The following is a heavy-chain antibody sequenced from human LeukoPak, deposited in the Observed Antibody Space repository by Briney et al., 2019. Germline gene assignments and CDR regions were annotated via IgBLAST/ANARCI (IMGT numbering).Heavy chain of an antibody. J-gene: IGHJ4*02. CDR3: TRSDGYILYY. V-gene: IGHV3-30*02. D-gene: IGHD5-24*01. CDR2: IRYDGSNK. CDR1: GFTFSSYG. Sequence: GGSLRLSCAASGFTFSSYGMHWVRQAPGKGLEWVAFIRYDGSNKYYADSVKGRFTISRDDSKNTAYLQMNSLKTEDTAVYYCTRSDGYILYYWGQGTLVTVSS.